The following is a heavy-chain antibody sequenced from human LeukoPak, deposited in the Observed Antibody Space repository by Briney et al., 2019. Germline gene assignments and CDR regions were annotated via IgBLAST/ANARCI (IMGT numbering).Heavy chain of an antibody. J-gene: IGHJ3*02. CDR1: GFTVSSNY. V-gene: IGHV3-53*01. CDR2: IYSGGST. CDR3: AVGKYYYGSGSYWLGAFDI. Sequence: GGSLRLSCAASGFTVSSNYMSWVRQAPGKGLEWVSVIYSGGSTYYADSVKGRFTISRDNSKNTLYLQMNSLRAEDTAVYYCAVGKYYYGSGSYWLGAFDIWGQGTMVTVSP. D-gene: IGHD3-10*01.